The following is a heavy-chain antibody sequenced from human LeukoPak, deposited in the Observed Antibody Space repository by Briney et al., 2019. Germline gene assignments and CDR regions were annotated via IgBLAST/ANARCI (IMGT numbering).Heavy chain of an antibody. CDR1: GFTFSTYA. CDR2: ISGSGANT. J-gene: IGHJ5*02. CDR3: ATDGAGFDT. Sequence: GGSLRLSCAASGFTFSTYAMSWVRQAPGKGLEWVSTISGSGANTHYADSVKGRFTISRDNAKKSLYLEMNNLRAEDTAVYYCATDGAGFDTWGQGVLVTVSS. V-gene: IGHV3-23*01.